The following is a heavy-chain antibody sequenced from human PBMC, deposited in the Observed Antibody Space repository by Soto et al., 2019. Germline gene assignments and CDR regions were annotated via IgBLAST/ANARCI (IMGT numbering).Heavy chain of an antibody. CDR1: GYSFTIYW. CDR2: IYPGDSDT. D-gene: IGHD3-22*01. V-gene: IGHV5-51*01. J-gene: IGHJ4*02. Sequence: GESLKISCKGSGYSFTIYWIGWVRQMPGKGLEWIGIIYPGDSDTRYSPSFQGQVTISADKSISTAYLQWSSLKASDTAMYYCARAFYYDSSGYYFDYWGQGTLVTVSS. CDR3: ARAFYYDSSGYYFDY.